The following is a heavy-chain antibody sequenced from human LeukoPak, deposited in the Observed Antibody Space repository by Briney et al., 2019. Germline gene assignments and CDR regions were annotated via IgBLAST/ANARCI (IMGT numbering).Heavy chain of an antibody. CDR2: MNDRGST. V-gene: IGHV4-59*02. CDR1: GNSVSSDF. Sequence: SETLSLTCSVSGNSVSSDFWSWLRQSPGKGLEWIAFMNDRGSTYYNPSLKSRVTISIDTSKNQFSLQLRSVTAADTAVYYCARSVNWNAAWFDPWGQGTQVTVSS. CDR3: ARSVNWNAAWFDP. J-gene: IGHJ5*02. D-gene: IGHD4-17*01.